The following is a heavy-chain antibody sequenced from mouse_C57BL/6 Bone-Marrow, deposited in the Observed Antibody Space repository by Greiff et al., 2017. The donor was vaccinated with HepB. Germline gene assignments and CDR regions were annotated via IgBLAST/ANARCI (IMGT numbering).Heavy chain of an antibody. D-gene: IGHD1-1*01. Sequence: EVKLVESGEGLVKPGGSLKLSCAASGFTFSSYAMSWVRQTPEKRLEWVAYISSGGDYIYYADTVKGRFTISRDNARNTLYLQMSSLKSEDTAMYYCTRALYYYGTSDYWGQGTTLTVSS. CDR1: GFTFSSYA. V-gene: IGHV5-9-1*02. CDR2: ISSGGDYI. J-gene: IGHJ2*01. CDR3: TRALYYYGTSDY.